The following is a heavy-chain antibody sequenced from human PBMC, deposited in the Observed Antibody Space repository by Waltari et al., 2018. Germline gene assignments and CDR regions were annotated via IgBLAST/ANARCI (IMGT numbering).Heavy chain of an antibody. Sequence: QVQLQESGPGLVKPSQTLSLTCTVSGGSISSDASYWSWIRQHPGKGLEWIGYIYYSGSTNYNPSPKSRVTISVDTSKNQFSLKLSSVTAADTAVYYCARDTPEPYARYYYGMDVWGQGTTVTVSS. CDR2: IYYSGST. CDR1: GGSISSDASY. J-gene: IGHJ6*02. CDR3: ARDTPEPYARYYYGMDV. V-gene: IGHV4-61*08. D-gene: IGHD4-17*01.